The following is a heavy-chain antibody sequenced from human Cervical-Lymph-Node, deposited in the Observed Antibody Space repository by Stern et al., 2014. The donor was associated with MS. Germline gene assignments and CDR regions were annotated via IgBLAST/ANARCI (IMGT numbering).Heavy chain of an antibody. J-gene: IGHJ5*02. D-gene: IGHD2-2*01. Sequence: QVQLVQSGAEVKKPGASVKVSCKASGYTFTSYGISWVRQAPGQGLEWMGWISVYNGNTNYAEKLQGRVTMTTDTSTSTAYMELRSLRSDDTAVYYCARDIPYYCSSSSCYGFEASWGQGTLVTVSS. V-gene: IGHV1-18*01. CDR1: GYTFTSYG. CDR2: ISVYNGNT. CDR3: ARDIPYYCSSSSCYGFEAS.